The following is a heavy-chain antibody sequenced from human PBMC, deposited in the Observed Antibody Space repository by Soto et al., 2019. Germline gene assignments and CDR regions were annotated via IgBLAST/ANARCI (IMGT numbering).Heavy chain of an antibody. CDR2: ISWNSRSI. V-gene: IGHV3-9*01. CDR3: TKGYYGSGSSYFDY. Sequence: EVQWVESGGGLVQPGGSLRLSCAASGFTVAESAMHWVRQAPGKGLEWVSGISWNSRSIDYADSVKGRFTISRDNAKNSLFLQMTSLRPEDTALYYCTKGYYGSGSSYFDYWGRGALVTVSS. D-gene: IGHD3-10*01. J-gene: IGHJ4*02. CDR1: GFTVAESA.